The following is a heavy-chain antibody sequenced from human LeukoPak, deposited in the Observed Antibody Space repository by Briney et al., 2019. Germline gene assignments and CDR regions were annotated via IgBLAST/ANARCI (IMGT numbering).Heavy chain of an antibody. CDR3: ASRLVSGKGLDY. D-gene: IGHD4-23*01. Sequence: GGSLRLSCAASGFTFSSYDMSWVRQAPGKGLEWVSAISGSGGSTYYADSVKGRFTISRDNSKNTLYLQMNSLRAEDTAVYYCASRLVSGKGLDYWGQGTLVTVSS. J-gene: IGHJ4*02. CDR2: ISGSGGST. CDR1: GFTFSSYD. V-gene: IGHV3-23*01.